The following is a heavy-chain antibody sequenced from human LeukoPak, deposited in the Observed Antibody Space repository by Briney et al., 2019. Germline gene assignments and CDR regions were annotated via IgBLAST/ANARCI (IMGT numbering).Heavy chain of an antibody. CDR1: GFSFSSDA. Sequence: GGSLRLSCAASGFSFSSDAMSWVRQAPGTGLEGLSSLSGYGTSTYYGDPVKGRFTISRDNSNNTLYLHMNSLRVEDTAIYYCVKGRSKGASRSSDGLLWGFWGQGALVTVSS. D-gene: IGHD2-2*01. V-gene: IGHV3-23*01. CDR2: LSGYGTST. J-gene: IGHJ4*02. CDR3: VKGRSKGASRSSDGLLWGF.